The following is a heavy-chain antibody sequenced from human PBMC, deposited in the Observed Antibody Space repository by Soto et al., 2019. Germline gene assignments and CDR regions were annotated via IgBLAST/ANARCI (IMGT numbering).Heavy chain of an antibody. CDR2: IRGDGSMT. CDR1: GFTFSNYW. CDR3: VKEGLAADFAS. J-gene: IGHJ4*02. D-gene: IGHD6-13*01. V-gene: IGHV3-74*01. Sequence: EVHLVESGGGLVQPGGSLRLSCAASGFTFSNYWMHWVRQAPGKGLVWVSRIRGDGSMTNYADSVKGRFTISRDNAKNTLHVQMNSLRAEDTAVYYCVKEGLAADFASWGQGTLVTVSS.